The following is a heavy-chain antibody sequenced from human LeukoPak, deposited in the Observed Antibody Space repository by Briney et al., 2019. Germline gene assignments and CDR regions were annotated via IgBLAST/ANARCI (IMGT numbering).Heavy chain of an antibody. CDR1: GGPFSGYY. Sequence: SETLSLTCAVYGGPFSGYYWSWIRQPPGKGLEWIGRINHSGSTNYSPSLKSRATISVDTSKSQFSLKLNSMTAADTAVYYCARGEGARDGYNYEGPFYFDYWGQGTLVAVSS. CDR3: ARGEGARDGYNYEGPFYFDY. V-gene: IGHV4-34*01. J-gene: IGHJ4*02. D-gene: IGHD5-24*01. CDR2: INHSGST.